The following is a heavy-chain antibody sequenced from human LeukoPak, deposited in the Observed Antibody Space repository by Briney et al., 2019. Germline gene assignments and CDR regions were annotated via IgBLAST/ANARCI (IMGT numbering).Heavy chain of an antibody. CDR3: ARLSEQPGYNWFDP. CDR2: IYYSGST. D-gene: IGHD6-13*01. V-gene: IGHV4-39*01. J-gene: IGHJ5*02. CDR1: GGSISRSSYY. Sequence: SETLSLTCTVSGGSISRSSYYWGWIRQPPGKGLGWIGSIYYSGSTFYNPSLKSRVTISVETSKNQFSVTLRSVTAADTALYYCARLSEQPGYNWFDPWGQGTLVTVSA.